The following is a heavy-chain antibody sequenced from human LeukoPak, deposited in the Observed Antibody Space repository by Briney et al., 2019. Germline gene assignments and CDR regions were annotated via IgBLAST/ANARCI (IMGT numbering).Heavy chain of an antibody. CDR1: GFTFSSYA. D-gene: IGHD2-2*01. V-gene: IGHV3-23*01. Sequence: GGSLRLSCAASGFTFSSYAMSWVRQAPGKGLEWVSAISGSGGSTYYADSVKGRFTISRDTSKNTLYLQMNRLRAEATAAYYGEKGAKPSCRGTNCYVFDYWGQGTLVTVSS. CDR2: ISGSGGST. CDR3: EKGAKPSCRGTNCYVFDY. J-gene: IGHJ4*02.